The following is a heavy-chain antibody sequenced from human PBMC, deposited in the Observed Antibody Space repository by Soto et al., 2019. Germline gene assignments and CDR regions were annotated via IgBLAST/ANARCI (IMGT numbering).Heavy chain of an antibody. J-gene: IGHJ3*01. D-gene: IGHD3-16*01. V-gene: IGHV2-5*02. CDR1: GISLTTSGEG. CDR3: AHNIGGDYVYGFDF. CDR2: VYGDGDK. Sequence: QIALKESGPTLVKPTQTLTLTCTFSGISLTTSGEGVGWVRQPPGKGLEWVALVYGDGDKRYLTSLKSRLTITKDTSKNQVVLTMTNMDTVDTGTYFCAHNIGGDYVYGFDFWGQGTKVTVSS.